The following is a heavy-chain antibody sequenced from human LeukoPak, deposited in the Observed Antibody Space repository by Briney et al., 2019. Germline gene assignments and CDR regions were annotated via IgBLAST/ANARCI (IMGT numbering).Heavy chain of an antibody. CDR1: GITLSNYG. J-gene: IGHJ4*02. CDR3: AKRGVVIRVILVGFHKEAYYFDS. CDR2: ISDSSGST. V-gene: IGHV3-23*01. D-gene: IGHD3-22*01. Sequence: GGSLRLSCAVSGITLSNYGMSWVRKAPGKGLEWVAGISDSSGSTNYADSVKGRFTISRDNPKNTLYLQMNSLRAEDTAVYFCAKRGVVIRVILVGFHKEAYYFDSWGQGALVTVSS.